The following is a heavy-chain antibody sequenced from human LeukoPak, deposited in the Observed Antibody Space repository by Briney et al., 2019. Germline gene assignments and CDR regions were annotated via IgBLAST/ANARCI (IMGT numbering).Heavy chain of an antibody. J-gene: IGHJ5*02. Sequence: ASVKVSCKASGYTFTGYYMHWVRQAPGQGLEWMGWINPNSGGTNYAQKFQGRVTMTRDTSISTAYMELSRLRSDDTAVYYCAREGSIFGVVIRGWFDPWGQGTLVTVSS. CDR3: AREGSIFGVVIRGWFDP. CDR2: INPNSGGT. V-gene: IGHV1-2*02. D-gene: IGHD3-3*01. CDR1: GYTFTGYY.